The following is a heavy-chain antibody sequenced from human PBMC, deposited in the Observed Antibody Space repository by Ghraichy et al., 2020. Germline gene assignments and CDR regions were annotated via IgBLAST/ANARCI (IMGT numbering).Heavy chain of an antibody. Sequence: ASVKVSCKASGYTFTGYYMHWVRQAPGQGLEWMGWINPNSGGTNYAQKFQGRVTMTRDTSISTAYMELSRLRSDDTAVYYCATSMTYCGGDCYSLDAFDIWGQGTMVTVSS. J-gene: IGHJ3*02. V-gene: IGHV1-2*02. CDR3: ATSMTYCGGDCYSLDAFDI. D-gene: IGHD2-21*02. CDR2: INPNSGGT. CDR1: GYTFTGYY.